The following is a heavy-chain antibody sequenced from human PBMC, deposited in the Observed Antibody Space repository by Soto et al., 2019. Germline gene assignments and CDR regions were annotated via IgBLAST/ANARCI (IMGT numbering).Heavy chain of an antibody. CDR2: VYYSGST. J-gene: IGHJ5*02. V-gene: IGHV4-61*01. Sequence: SETLSLTCTVSGGSVSSGSYYWSWIRQPPGKGLEWIGYVYYSGSTNYNPSLKSRVTISVDTSKNQFSLKLSSVTAADTAVYYCARVGITGTNRNWFDPWGQGTLVTVSS. CDR1: GGSVSSGSYY. D-gene: IGHD1-7*01. CDR3: ARVGITGTNRNWFDP.